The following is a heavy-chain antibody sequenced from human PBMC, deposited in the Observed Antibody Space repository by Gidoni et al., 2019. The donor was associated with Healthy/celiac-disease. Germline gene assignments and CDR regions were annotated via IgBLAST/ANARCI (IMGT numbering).Heavy chain of an antibody. CDR2: ISGSGGST. CDR1: GFTFSSYA. V-gene: IGHV3-23*01. J-gene: IGHJ3*02. D-gene: IGHD6-19*01. CDR3: AKDYSGWDDAFDI. Sequence: EVQLLESGGGLVQPGGSLRLSCAASGFTFSSYAMSWVRQAPGKGLEWVSAISGSGGSTYYADSVKGRFTISRDKSKNTLYLQMNSLRAEDTAVYYCAKDYSGWDDAFDIWGQGTMVTVSS.